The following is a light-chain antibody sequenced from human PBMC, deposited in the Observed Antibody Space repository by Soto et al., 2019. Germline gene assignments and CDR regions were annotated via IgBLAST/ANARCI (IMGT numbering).Light chain of an antibody. CDR2: GAS. V-gene: IGKV3-20*01. J-gene: IGKJ2*01. CDR3: QQYGSSLVT. CDR1: QSVSSSY. Sequence: EIVLTQSPGTLSLSPGERATLSCRAGQSVSSSYLAWYQQKPGQAPMLLIYGASSRATGIPDRFSGSGSGTDFTLTISRLEPEDFAVYYCQQYGSSLVTFGQGTKLEIK.